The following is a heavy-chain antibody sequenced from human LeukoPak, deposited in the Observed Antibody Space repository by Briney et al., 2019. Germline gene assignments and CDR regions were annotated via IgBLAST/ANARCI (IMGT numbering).Heavy chain of an antibody. CDR2: IIPILGIA. CDR1: GGTFSSYA. V-gene: IGHV1-69*04. J-gene: IGHJ4*02. D-gene: IGHD3-22*01. Sequence: ASVKVSCKASGGTFSSYAISWVRQAPGQGLEWMGRIIPILGIANYAQKFQGRVTITADKSTSTAYMELSSLRSEDTAVYYCARDGSYYYDSSGYYPHFDYWGQGTLVTVSS. CDR3: ARDGSYYYDSSGYYPHFDY.